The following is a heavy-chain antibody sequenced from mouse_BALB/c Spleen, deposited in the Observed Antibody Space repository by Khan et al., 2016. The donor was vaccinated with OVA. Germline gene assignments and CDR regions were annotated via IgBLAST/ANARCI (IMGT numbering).Heavy chain of an antibody. CDR2: IDPFSGGT. D-gene: IGHD2-2*01. Sequence: VHVKQSGPELMKPGASVKISCKASGYSFTSYYIHWVIQSHGKSLEWIGYIDPFSGGTTYNQKFKGKATLTVDKSSNTAYIHLINLTSEDSAVYYCTRHGYVAWVTYWGQGTLVTVSA. V-gene: IGHV1S135*01. CDR1: GYSFTSYY. J-gene: IGHJ3*01. CDR3: TRHGYVAWVTY.